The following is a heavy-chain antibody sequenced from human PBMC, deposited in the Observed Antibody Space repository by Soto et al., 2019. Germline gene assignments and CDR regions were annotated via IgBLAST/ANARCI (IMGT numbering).Heavy chain of an antibody. CDR1: GFTFSSYA. D-gene: IGHD3-16*01. CDR2: ISGSGGST. J-gene: IGHJ6*02. CDR3: AGGFGAYYYGMDV. V-gene: IGHV3-23*01. Sequence: EVQLLESGGGLVQPGGSLRLSCAASGFTFSSYAMSWVRQAPGKGLEWVSAISGSGGSTYYADSVKGRFTISRDNSKNTLSLQMHSLRAEDTAVYYCAGGFGAYYYGMDVWGQGTTVTVSS.